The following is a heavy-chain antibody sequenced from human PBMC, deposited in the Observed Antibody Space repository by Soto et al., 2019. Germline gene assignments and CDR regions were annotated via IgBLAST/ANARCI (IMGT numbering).Heavy chain of an antibody. D-gene: IGHD2-15*01. CDR1: GFTFTSSA. Sequence: ASVKVSCKASGFTFTSSAVQWVRQARGQRLEWIGWIVVGSGNTNYAQKFQERVTITRDMSTSTAYMELSSLRSEDTAVYYCAAVDIGIVVVVAATTGYAFDIWGQGTMVTVSS. J-gene: IGHJ3*02. V-gene: IGHV1-58*01. CDR3: AAVDIGIVVVVAATTGYAFDI. CDR2: IVVGSGNT.